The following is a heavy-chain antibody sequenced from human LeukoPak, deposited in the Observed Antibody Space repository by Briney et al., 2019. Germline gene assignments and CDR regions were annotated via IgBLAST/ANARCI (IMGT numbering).Heavy chain of an antibody. V-gene: IGHV4-59*01. CDR3: ARQDSGSYSSGEYFDY. D-gene: IGHD1-26*01. Sequence: SETLSLTCTVSGGSINYYYWMWIRQPPGKGLEWIGYIYYSGGTHYNPSLKSRVTMLVDTSKNQFSLKLTAVTAADTAVYYCARQDSGSYSSGEYFDYWGQGTLVTVSS. CDR2: IYYSGGT. CDR1: GGSINYYY. J-gene: IGHJ4*02.